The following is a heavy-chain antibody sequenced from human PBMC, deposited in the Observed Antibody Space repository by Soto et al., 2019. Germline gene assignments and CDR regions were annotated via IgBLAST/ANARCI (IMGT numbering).Heavy chain of an antibody. CDR3: ARGVTILGVVLDY. Sequence: PSETLSLTCAVSGGSISSYYWSWIRQPPGKGLEWIGYIYYSGSTNYNPSLKSRVTISLDTSKNQFSLKLSSVTAADTAVYYCARGVTILGVVLDYWGQGTLVTVSS. D-gene: IGHD3-3*01. V-gene: IGHV4-59*01. CDR1: GGSISSYY. J-gene: IGHJ4*02. CDR2: IYYSGST.